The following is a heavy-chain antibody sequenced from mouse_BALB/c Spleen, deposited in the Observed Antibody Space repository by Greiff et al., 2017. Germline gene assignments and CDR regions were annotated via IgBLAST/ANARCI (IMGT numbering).Heavy chain of an antibody. CDR1: GFSLSTSGMR. CDR2: IYWDDDK. Sequence: LKESGPGLLQPSQTLSLTCSSSGFSLSTSGMRVSWIRQPSGQGLEWLAHIYWDDDKRYNPSLKRRLAISKDTSRNQVFRMITSVETADTATYYCARSLRDGFDYWGQGTSVTVSA. CDR3: ARSLRDGFDY. J-gene: IGHJ4*01. D-gene: IGHD2-3*01. V-gene: IGHV8-12*01.